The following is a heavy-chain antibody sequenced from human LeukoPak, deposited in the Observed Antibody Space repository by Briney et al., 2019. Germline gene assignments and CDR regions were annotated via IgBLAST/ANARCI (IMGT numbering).Heavy chain of an antibody. V-gene: IGHV6-1*01. CDR3: ARDRPPYYYDSSGYFDY. D-gene: IGHD3-22*01. J-gene: IGHJ4*02. Sequence: SQTLSLTCVISGDSVSSNSAAWNWIRQSPSTGLEWLGRTYYRSKWYNDYAVSVKSRITINPDTSKNQFSLQLNSVTPEDTAVYYCARDRPPYYYDSSGYFDYWGQGTLVTVSS. CDR2: TYYRSKWYN. CDR1: GDSVSSNSAA.